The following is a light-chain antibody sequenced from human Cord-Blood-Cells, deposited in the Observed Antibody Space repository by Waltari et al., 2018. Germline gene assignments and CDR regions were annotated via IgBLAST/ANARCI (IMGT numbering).Light chain of an antibody. CDR1: VLAKKY. CDR2: KDS. CDR3: YSAADNNLWV. J-gene: IGLJ3*02. V-gene: IGLV3-27*01. Sequence: SYELTQPSSVSVSTGQTARITCSGDVLAKKYARWFQQKPGQAPVLVIYKDSERPSGIPERFSGSSSGTTVTLTISGAQVEDEADYYCYSAADNNLWVFGGGTKLTVL.